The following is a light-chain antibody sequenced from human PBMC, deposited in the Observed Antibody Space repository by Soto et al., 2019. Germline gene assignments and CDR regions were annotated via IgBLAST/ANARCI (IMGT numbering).Light chain of an antibody. V-gene: IGKV1-39*01. CDR3: QRSVTTPYT. J-gene: IGKJ2*01. CDR2: TTS. Sequence: DIQMTQSTSSLPASVGDRVTITCRASQTIAMYVNWFKQKPGKAPKPLIYTTSSLQSGVPPRFSGSGSETDFTLTISRLQPEDSATYYCQRSVTTPYTFGHGTKLEIK. CDR1: QTIAMY.